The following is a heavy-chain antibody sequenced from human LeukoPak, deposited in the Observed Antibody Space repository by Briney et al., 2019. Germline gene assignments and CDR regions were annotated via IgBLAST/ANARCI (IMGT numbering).Heavy chain of an antibody. CDR3: AKSPRRGWYGDFDY. J-gene: IGHJ4*02. CDR1: GFTFSSYA. V-gene: IGHV3-23*01. D-gene: IGHD6-19*01. CDR2: ISGSGGST. Sequence: GGSLRLSCAASGFTFSSYAMSWVRQPPGKGLEGVSAISGSGGSTYYGDSLKGRCTISRDNSKNTLYQQKNSLRAEDTAVYYCAKSPRRGWYGDFDYWGQGTLVTVSS.